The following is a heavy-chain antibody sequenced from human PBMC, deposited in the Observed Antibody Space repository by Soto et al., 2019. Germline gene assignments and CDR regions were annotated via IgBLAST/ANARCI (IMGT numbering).Heavy chain of an antibody. J-gene: IGHJ4*03. V-gene: IGHV4-31*03. D-gene: IGHD6-13*01. Sequence: TLSLACTVSDGSVSSDPFYWTWLRQHPGKGLEWIGSIYYRGNTYYRPSLKSRVSISIDTSQTQFSLRLNSVTAADTAVDYCARSGYGSSDFDHWGQGTLVTVSS. CDR1: DGSVSSDPFY. CDR3: ARSGYGSSDFDH. CDR2: IYYRGNT.